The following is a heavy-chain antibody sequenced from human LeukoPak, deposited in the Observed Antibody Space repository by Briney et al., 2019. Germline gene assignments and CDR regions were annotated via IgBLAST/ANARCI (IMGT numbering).Heavy chain of an antibody. J-gene: IGHJ4*02. CDR3: ARRKRGSGGPFDY. Sequence: PSETQSLTCTVSGGSISDYYWTWIRQSPGTGLEWIGYMDYSGSTAYNPSLKSRVTISIDTSKKQFSLELSSVTAADTAIYFCARRKRGSGGPFDYWGQGTLVTVSS. CDR1: GGSISDYY. D-gene: IGHD6-19*01. V-gene: IGHV4-59*08. CDR2: MDYSGST.